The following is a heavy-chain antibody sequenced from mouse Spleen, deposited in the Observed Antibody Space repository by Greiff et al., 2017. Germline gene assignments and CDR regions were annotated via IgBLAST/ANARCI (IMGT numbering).Heavy chain of an antibody. J-gene: IGHJ1*01. CDR3: ARLGLDWYFDV. D-gene: IGHD4-1*01. Sequence: EVQRVESGGGLVKPGGSLKLSCAASGFTFSSYAMSWVRQTPEKRLEWVAAINSNGGSTYYPDTVKDRFTISRDNAKNTLYLQMSSLRSEDTALYYCARLGLDWYFDVWGAGTTVTVSS. CDR1: GFTFSSYA. V-gene: IGHV5-6-2*01. CDR2: INSNGGST.